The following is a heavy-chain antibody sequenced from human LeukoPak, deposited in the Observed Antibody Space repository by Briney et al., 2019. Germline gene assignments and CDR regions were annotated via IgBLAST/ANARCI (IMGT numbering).Heavy chain of an antibody. CDR2: INGDGSST. V-gene: IGHV3-74*01. D-gene: IGHD6-6*01. CDR1: GFTFSNYW. Sequence: GGSLRLSCEASGFTFSNYWMHWVRQAPGKGLVWVSRINGDGSSTRYADSVKGRFTISRDNSKNTLYLQMNSLRAEDTAVYYCAKYDSSSDYYYYYMDVWGKGTTVTVSS. CDR3: AKYDSSSDYYYYYMDV. J-gene: IGHJ6*03.